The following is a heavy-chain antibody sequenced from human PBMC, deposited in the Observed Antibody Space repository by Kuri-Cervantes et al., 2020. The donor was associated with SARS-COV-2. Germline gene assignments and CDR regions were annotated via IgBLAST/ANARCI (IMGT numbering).Heavy chain of an antibody. D-gene: IGHD3-3*01. CDR1: GGSISSGDYY. CDR2: IYYSGST. J-gene: IGHJ6*02. V-gene: IGHV4-30-4*01. Sequence: LRLSCTVSGGSISSGDYYWSWIRQPPGKGLEWIGYIYYSGSTYYNPSLKSRVTISVDTSKNQFSLKLSSVTAADTAVYYCARVGYDFWSGPASDPYYYYGMDVWGQGTTVTVSS. CDR3: ARVGYDFWSGPASDPYYYYGMDV.